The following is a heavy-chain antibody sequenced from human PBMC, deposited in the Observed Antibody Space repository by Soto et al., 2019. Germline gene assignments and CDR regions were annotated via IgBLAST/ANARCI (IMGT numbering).Heavy chain of an antibody. V-gene: IGHV4-61*01. D-gene: IGHD3-16*01. CDR3: ARRSARSTFGGVSA. CDR2: MYYSGST. CDR1: GASLSSGPYF. J-gene: IGHJ4*02. Sequence: PSETLSLTCTVSGASLSSGPYFWSWIRQPPGKGLEYIGYMYYSGSTNYNPSLKSRVTISSDTPKNKFSLRLKSVTAADTAIYYCARRSARSTFGGVSAWGPGTLVTVSS.